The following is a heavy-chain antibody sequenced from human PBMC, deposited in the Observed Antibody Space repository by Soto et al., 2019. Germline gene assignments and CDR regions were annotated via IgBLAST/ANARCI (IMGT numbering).Heavy chain of an antibody. V-gene: IGHV1-69*01. CDR2: IIPIFGTA. CDR3: ASAPYSYGYAY. D-gene: IGHD5-18*01. J-gene: IGHJ4*02. Sequence: QVQLVQSGAEGKKPGSSVKVACKASGGTFSSYAISWVRQAPGQGLEWMGGIIPIFGTANYAQKFQGRGTITADESTSTAYRELSSLRSEDTAVYYCASAPYSYGYAYWGQGTLVTVSS. CDR1: GGTFSSYA.